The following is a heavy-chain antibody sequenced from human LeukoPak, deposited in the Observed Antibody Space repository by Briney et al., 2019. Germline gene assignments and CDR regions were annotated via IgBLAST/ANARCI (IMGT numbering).Heavy chain of an antibody. CDR3: ARVEEWELPLSVVY. Sequence: GGSLRLSCAASGFTFSSYWMSWVRQAPGKGLEWVANIKQDGSEKNYVDSVKGRFTISRDNAKNSLYLQMNSLRAGDTAVYYCARVEEWELPLSVVYWGQGTLVTVSS. J-gene: IGHJ4*02. CDR2: IKQDGSEK. D-gene: IGHD1-26*01. V-gene: IGHV3-7*01. CDR1: GFTFSSYW.